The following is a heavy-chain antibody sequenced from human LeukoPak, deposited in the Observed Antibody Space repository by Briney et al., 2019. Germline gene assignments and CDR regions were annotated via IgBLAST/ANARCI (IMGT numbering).Heavy chain of an antibody. D-gene: IGHD3-10*02. Sequence: GGSLRLSCAASGFTFSYYTMNWVRQAPGKGLEWVSYISSSGSTIYYADSVKGRFTISRDNAKNSLYLQMNSLRAEDTAVYYCAELGITMIGGVWGKGTTVTISS. J-gene: IGHJ6*04. CDR3: AELGITMIGGV. V-gene: IGHV3-48*04. CDR2: ISSSGSTI. CDR1: GFTFSYYT.